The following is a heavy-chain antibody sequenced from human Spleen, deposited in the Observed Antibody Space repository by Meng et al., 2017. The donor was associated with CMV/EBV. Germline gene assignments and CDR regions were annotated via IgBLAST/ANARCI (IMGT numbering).Heavy chain of an antibody. Sequence: GSISSGGYSWSWIRQPQRKGLEWIGYIYHSGSTYYNPSLKSRVTISVDRSKNQFSLKLSSVTAADTAVYYCARGPYCGGDCYSNFDYWGQGTLVTVSS. CDR3: ARGPYCGGDCYSNFDY. CDR2: IYHSGST. V-gene: IGHV4-30-2*01. J-gene: IGHJ4*02. CDR1: GSISSGGYS. D-gene: IGHD2-21*02.